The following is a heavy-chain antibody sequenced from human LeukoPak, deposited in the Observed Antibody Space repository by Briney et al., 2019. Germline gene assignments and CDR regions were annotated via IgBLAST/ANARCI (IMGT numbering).Heavy chain of an antibody. CDR1: GFTSISYR. CDR2: ISRSSTTI. V-gene: IGHV3-48*02. J-gene: IGHJ6*02. D-gene: IGHD6-19*01. CDR3: ARRSEWLVGSVYYYGMDV. Sequence: GSLRLSSAASGFTSISYRMNWVRQAPAKGLAWVPYISRSSTTIYYADSVKGRFTISRDNAKNSPYLEMNSLRDEDTAVYYCARRSEWLVGSVYYYGMDVWGQGTTVTVSS.